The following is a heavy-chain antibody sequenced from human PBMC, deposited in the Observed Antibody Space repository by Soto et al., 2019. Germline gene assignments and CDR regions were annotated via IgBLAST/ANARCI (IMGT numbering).Heavy chain of an antibody. V-gene: IGHV1-69*06. J-gene: IGHJ3*01. Sequence: QVQLVQSGAEVQRPGSSVKVSCAASGGTFSTYPINWVRQAPGHGLEWMGVILPIFGTANFAQKFQDRVTLTADKSTNTAYMELRRLRIEDTAVYYCAREGASIVGATGAFELWGQGTMVSVSS. CDR1: GGTFSTYP. CDR2: ILPIFGTA. D-gene: IGHD1-26*01. CDR3: AREGASIVGATGAFEL.